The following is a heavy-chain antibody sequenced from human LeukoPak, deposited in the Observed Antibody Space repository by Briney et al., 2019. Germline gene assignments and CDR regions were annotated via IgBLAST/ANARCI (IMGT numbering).Heavy chain of an antibody. CDR3: ARFGYCSGGSCPWYFDY. Sequence: SETLSLTCTVSGGSISSYYWSWIRQPPGKGLEWIGYIYYSGSTNYNPSLKSRVTISVDTSKSQFSLKLSSVTAADTAVYYCARFGYCSGGSCPWYFDYWGQGTLVTVSS. CDR2: IYYSGST. J-gene: IGHJ4*02. CDR1: GGSISSYY. D-gene: IGHD2-15*01. V-gene: IGHV4-59*01.